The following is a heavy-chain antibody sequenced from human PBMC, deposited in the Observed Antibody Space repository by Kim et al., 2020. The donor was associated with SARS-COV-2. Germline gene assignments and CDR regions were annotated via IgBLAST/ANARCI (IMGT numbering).Heavy chain of an antibody. V-gene: IGHV3-48*04. J-gene: IGHJ3*02. CDR1: GFTFSSYS. CDR2: ISSSSSTI. Sequence: GGSLRLSCAASGFTFSSYSMNWVRQAPGKGLEWVSYISSSSSTIYYADSVKGRFTISRDNAKNSLYLQMNSLRAEDTAVYYCARPTQLVLSAFDIWGQGTMVTVSS. CDR3: ARPTQLVLSAFDI. D-gene: IGHD2-21*01.